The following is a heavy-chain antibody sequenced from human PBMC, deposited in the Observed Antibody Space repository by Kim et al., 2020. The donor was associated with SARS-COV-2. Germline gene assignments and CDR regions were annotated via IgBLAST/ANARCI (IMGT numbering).Heavy chain of an antibody. V-gene: IGHV3-33*03. Sequence: GGSLRHSCVASGFSFRTYGLHWVRQAPGKGLEWVAVICNDGTDKYYAESVKARFTISRDNAKNTLYLQMHSLRVEDTAVYYCTKGTGSSSWYIGHGGQGTQVPVSS. CDR1: GFSFRTYG. CDR2: ICNDGTDK. CDR3: TKGTGSSSWYIGH. J-gene: IGHJ4*02. D-gene: IGHD2-2*01.